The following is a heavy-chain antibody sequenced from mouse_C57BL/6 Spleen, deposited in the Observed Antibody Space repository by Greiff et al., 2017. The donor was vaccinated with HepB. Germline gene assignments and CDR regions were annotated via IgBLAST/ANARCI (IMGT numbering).Heavy chain of an antibody. D-gene: IGHD1-1*01. CDR3: ARAHYYYGSPTFDV. Sequence: QVQLQQSGAELVKPGASVKISCKASGYAFSSYWMNWVKQRPGKGLEWIGQIYPGDGDTNYNGKFKGKATLTADKSSSTAYMQLSSLTSEDSAVYCCARAHYYYGSPTFDVWGTGTTVTVSS. CDR1: GYAFSSYW. V-gene: IGHV1-80*01. CDR2: IYPGDGDT. J-gene: IGHJ1*03.